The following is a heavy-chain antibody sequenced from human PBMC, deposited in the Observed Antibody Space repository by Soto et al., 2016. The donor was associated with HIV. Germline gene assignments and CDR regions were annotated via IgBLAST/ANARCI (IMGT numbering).Heavy chain of an antibody. CDR2: INPNSGGT. CDR1: GYTFTGYY. V-gene: IGHV1-2*02. Sequence: QVQLVQSGAEVKKPGASVKVSCKASGYTFTGYYMHWVRQAPGQGLEWMGWINPNSGGTNYAQKFQGRVTMTRDTSISTAYMELSRLRSDDTAVYYCAVAQEGWATVGALDYWGQGTLVTVSS. CDR3: AVAQEGWATVGALDY. J-gene: IGHJ4*02. D-gene: IGHD4-4*01.